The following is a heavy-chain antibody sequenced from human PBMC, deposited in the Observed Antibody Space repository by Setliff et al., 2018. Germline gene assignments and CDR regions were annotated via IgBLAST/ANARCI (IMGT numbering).Heavy chain of an antibody. CDR2: IVGNGVYT. CDR1: GFTFSDYA. CDR3: AREVWKDAFSDYFDY. V-gene: IGHV3-11*06. D-gene: IGHD1-1*01. Sequence: PGGSLRLSCAASGFTFSDYAMSWSRQAPGKGLEWISSIVGNGVYTNYGDSVKGRFTISRDDANSSLYLQMNSLRAEDTAVYYCAREVWKDAFSDYFDYWGQGTLVTVSS. J-gene: IGHJ4*02.